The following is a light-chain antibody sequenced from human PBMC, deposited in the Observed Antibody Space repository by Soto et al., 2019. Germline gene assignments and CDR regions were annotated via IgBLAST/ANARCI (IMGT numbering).Light chain of an antibody. V-gene: IGKV3-15*01. Sequence: EIVMTQSPATLSVSPGERFTLXXRASQSIYNKVAWYQQKPGQAPRXIIYDASTRATGIPARFSGSGSGTEFTLTISSLQSEDFAVYYCHQYKSWPLTFGGGTKVDIK. CDR2: DAS. CDR3: HQYKSWPLT. CDR1: QSIYNK. J-gene: IGKJ4*01.